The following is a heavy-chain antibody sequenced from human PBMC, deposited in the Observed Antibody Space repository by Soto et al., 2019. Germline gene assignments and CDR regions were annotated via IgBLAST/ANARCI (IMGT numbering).Heavy chain of an antibody. V-gene: IGHV3-23*01. CDR2: IRGSGGST. CDR3: AKGFGISWQYYLDY. J-gene: IGHJ4*02. CDR1: GFSFASYA. Sequence: VQLLESGGGLVQPGGSLRLSCAAYGFSFASYAMNWVRQAPGKGLEWVSGIRGSGGSTYYADSVKGRFTISRDNSKNTLYLQLSSLRVEDTAVYYCAKGFGISWQYYLDYWGQGTLVTVSS. D-gene: IGHD3-10*01.